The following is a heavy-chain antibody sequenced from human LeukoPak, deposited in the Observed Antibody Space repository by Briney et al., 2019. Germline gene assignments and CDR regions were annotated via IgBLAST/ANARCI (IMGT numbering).Heavy chain of an antibody. V-gene: IGHV1-8*01. CDR2: VNPNSGNT. Sequence: GASAKVSCKASGYTFTSYDINWVRQATRQGLEWMGWVNPNSGNTGYAQKLQGRVTMTRNTSISTAYMELSSRRSEDTAVYYCARGRYSSGWYKENWFDPWGQGTLVTVSS. CDR3: ARGRYSSGWYKENWFDP. D-gene: IGHD6-19*01. CDR1: GYTFTSYD. J-gene: IGHJ5*02.